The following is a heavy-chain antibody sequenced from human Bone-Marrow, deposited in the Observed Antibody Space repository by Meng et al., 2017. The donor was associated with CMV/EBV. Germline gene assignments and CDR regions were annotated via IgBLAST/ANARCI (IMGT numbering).Heavy chain of an antibody. CDR3: AKRVSSVGAISD. CDR1: GFTFSSYA. CDR2: IYSGGSST. V-gene: IGHV3-23*03. Sequence: GGSLRLSCAASGFTFSSYAMSWVRQAPGKGLEWVSVIYSGGSSTYYADSVKGRFTISRDNSKNTLYLLMNSLRAEDTAVYYCAKRVSSVGAISDWGQGTLVTVSS. D-gene: IGHD1-26*01. J-gene: IGHJ4*01.